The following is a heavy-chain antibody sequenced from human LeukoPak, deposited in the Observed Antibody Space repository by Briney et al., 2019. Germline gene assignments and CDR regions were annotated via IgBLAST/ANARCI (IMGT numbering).Heavy chain of an antibody. CDR2: IDPNSGGT. Sequence: ASVNVSCKSSGGTFSSYPISWVRQAPGQGLEGMGWIDPNSGGTNYAQKFQGRVTMTRDTSISTAYMELSRLRSDDTAVYYCARGVAAAGRGYYYYYYMDVWGKGTTVTVSS. D-gene: IGHD6-13*01. CDR1: GGTFSSYP. V-gene: IGHV1-2*02. J-gene: IGHJ6*03. CDR3: ARGVAAAGRGYYYYYYMDV.